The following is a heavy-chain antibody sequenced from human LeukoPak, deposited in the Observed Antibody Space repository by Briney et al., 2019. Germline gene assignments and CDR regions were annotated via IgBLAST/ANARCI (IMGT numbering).Heavy chain of an antibody. D-gene: IGHD1/OR15-1a*01. V-gene: IGHV3-72*01. CDR1: GFTFSDRY. Sequence: GSLRLSCTASGFTFSDRYIDWVRQAPGKGLEWVGRSRNKANSYTTEYAASVKGRFTISRDESKNLLYLQMSSLTPEDTAVYYCTRCSTGTRLYYFDYWGQGTLVTVSS. CDR3: TRCSTGTRLYYFDY. CDR2: SRNKANSYTT. J-gene: IGHJ4*02.